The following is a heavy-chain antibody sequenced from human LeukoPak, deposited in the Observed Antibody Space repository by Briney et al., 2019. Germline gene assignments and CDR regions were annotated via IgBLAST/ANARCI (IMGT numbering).Heavy chain of an antibody. D-gene: IGHD3-16*01. V-gene: IGHV3-30*04. Sequence: GRSLRLSCAASGFTFSSYAMHWVRQAPGKGLEWVAGISYDGSNKYYADSVKGRFTISRDNSKNTLYLQMTSLRAEDTAVYYCARDTETWDYFAYWRQGTLVTVSS. CDR3: ARDTETWDYFAY. J-gene: IGHJ4*02. CDR2: ISYDGSNK. CDR1: GFTFSSYA.